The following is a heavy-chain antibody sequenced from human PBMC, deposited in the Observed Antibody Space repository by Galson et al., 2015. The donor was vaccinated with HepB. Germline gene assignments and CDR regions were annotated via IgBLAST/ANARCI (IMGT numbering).Heavy chain of an antibody. CDR3: AKYITEVATRQFDN. Sequence: SLRLSCAASGFTFRNYAMSWVRQAPGKGLEWVLSISGSSAAIYYADSVKGRFTVSRDNSNNTLFLQVNSLRAEDTAVYYCAKYITEVATRQFDNWGQGTLVTVSS. CDR1: GFTFRNYA. V-gene: IGHV3-23*01. J-gene: IGHJ4*02. D-gene: IGHD5-12*01. CDR2: ISGSSAAI.